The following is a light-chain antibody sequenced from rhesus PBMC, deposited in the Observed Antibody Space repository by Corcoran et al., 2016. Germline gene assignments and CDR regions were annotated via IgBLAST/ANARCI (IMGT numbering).Light chain of an antibody. CDR1: QGISNN. CDR2: KAA. CDR3: QHGYGTPWT. V-gene: IGKV1-25*01. J-gene: IGKJ1*01. Sequence: DIQMTQSPSSLSASVGDRVTITCQASQGISNNFAWYQQKPGKVPKLLIYKAATFKSGAPSRFSGSGSRTDVTLTVGSLQPEDIATYCCQHGYGTPWTFGQGTKVEIK.